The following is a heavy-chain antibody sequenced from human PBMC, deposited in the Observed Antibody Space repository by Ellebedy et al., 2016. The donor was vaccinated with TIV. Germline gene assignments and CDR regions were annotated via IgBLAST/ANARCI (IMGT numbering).Heavy chain of an antibody. Sequence: GESLKISCAASGFTFSGYYMSWFRQAPGKGPEWVSYISYSGDLMYYADSVKGRFTTSRDNAGNSLYLQMNSLRAEDTAVCYCARLGVIAAAGASDYWGQGTLVIVSS. CDR3: ARLGVIAAAGASDY. CDR1: GFTFSGYY. D-gene: IGHD6-13*01. CDR2: ISYSGDLM. J-gene: IGHJ4*02. V-gene: IGHV3-11*01.